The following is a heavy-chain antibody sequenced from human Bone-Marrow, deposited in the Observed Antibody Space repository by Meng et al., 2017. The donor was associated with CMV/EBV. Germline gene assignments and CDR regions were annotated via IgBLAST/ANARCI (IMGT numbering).Heavy chain of an antibody. CDR3: ARREGNYYDTSVFDI. CDR2: IYPGDSDT. D-gene: IGHD3-22*01. V-gene: IGHV5-51*01. J-gene: IGHJ3*02. CDR1: GYSFTTYW. Sequence: GGSLRLSCKGSGYSFTTYWIGWVRQMPGKGLEWMGIIYPGDSDTRYSPSFQGQVTISADKSISTAYLQWSSLKASDTAMYYCARREGNYYDTSVFDIWGQGTMVTVSS.